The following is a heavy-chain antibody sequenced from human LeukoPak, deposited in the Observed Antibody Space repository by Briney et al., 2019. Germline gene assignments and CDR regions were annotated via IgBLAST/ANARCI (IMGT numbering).Heavy chain of an antibody. J-gene: IGHJ6*02. CDR1: GFTFSSYG. D-gene: IGHD3-10*01. V-gene: IGHV3-30*02. Sequence: GGSLRLSCAASGFTFSSYGMHWVRQAPGKGLEWAAFIRYDGSNKYYADSVKGRFTTSRDNSKNTLYLQMNSLRAEDTAVYYCARDPPPLVLLWFGEPYGMDVWGQGTTVTVSS. CDR2: IRYDGSNK. CDR3: ARDPPPLVLLWFGEPYGMDV.